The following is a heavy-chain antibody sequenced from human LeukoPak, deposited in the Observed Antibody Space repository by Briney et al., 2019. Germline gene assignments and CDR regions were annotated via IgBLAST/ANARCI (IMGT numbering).Heavy chain of an antibody. V-gene: IGHV1-2*02. Sequence: GASVKVSCKASGYTFTGYYMHWVRQAPGEGLEWMGWINPNSGGTNYAQKVQGRVTMTRDTSISTAYMELSRLRSDDTAVYYCARVFVEAYYDILTGPSPFYYYYYGMDVWGQGTTVTVSS. CDR3: ARVFVEAYYDILTGPSPFYYYYYGMDV. CDR2: INPNSGGT. J-gene: IGHJ6*02. D-gene: IGHD3-9*01. CDR1: GYTFTGYY.